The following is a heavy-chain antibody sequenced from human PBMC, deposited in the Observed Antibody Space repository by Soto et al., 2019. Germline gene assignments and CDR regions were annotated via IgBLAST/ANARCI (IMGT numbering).Heavy chain of an antibody. V-gene: IGHV4-34*01. D-gene: IGHD6-13*01. CDR2: INHSGST. J-gene: IGHJ5*02. Sequence: SETLSLTCAVYGGSFSGYYWSWIRQPPGKGLEWIGEINHSGSTNYNPSLKSRVTISVDTSKNQFSLKLSSVTAADTAVYYCARLLVEYNWFDPWGQGTLVTVSS. CDR1: GGSFSGYY. CDR3: ARLLVEYNWFDP.